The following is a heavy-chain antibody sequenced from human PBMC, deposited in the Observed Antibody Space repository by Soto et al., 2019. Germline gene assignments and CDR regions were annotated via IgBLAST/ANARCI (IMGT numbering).Heavy chain of an antibody. CDR1: GYIFVNYG. J-gene: IGHJ6*02. D-gene: IGHD3-16*01. Sequence: QVQLVQSGDEVRKPGSSVKVSCKASGYIFVNYGIAWVRQAPGQGLEWMGWISPYSGKTHYASKVQGRLTMTTDTSTSTAYMVLGSLTSDDTAVYYCAMVDNYVTPTPQDVWGQGTTVTVSS. CDR2: ISPYSGKT. V-gene: IGHV1-18*01. CDR3: AMVDNYVTPTPQDV.